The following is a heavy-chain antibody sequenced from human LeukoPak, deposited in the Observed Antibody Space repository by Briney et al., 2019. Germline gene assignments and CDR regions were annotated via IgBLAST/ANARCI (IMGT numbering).Heavy chain of an antibody. CDR1: GFTFNSYA. CDR2: IDSVGDST. Sequence: GGSLRLSCAASGFTFNSYAMQWVRHAPGKGLEYISGIDSVGDSTYYANSVKGRFSISRDNSRNTVYPQMDSLKAEDMAVYYCARADCSSSSCYTVSYWGQGTLVTVSS. V-gene: IGHV3-64*01. D-gene: IGHD2-2*01. CDR3: ARADCSSSSCYTVSY. J-gene: IGHJ4*02.